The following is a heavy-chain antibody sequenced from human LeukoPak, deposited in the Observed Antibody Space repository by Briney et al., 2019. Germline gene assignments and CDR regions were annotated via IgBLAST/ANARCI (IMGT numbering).Heavy chain of an antibody. CDR1: GFAFNNYW. D-gene: IGHD3-10*01. CDR2: IKQDGTEK. J-gene: IGHJ4*02. V-gene: IGHV3-7*01. Sequence: GGSLRLSCVASGFAFNNYWMAWVRQAPGKGLEWVANIKQDGTEKYHVESAQGRFIISRDNSKNTLYLQMNSLRAEDTAVYYCAKEKSMVRGVSLSLFDYWGQGTLVTVSS. CDR3: AKEKSMVRGVSLSLFDY.